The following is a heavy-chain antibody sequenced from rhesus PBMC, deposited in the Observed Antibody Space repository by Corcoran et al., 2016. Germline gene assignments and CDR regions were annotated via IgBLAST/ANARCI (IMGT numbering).Heavy chain of an antibody. J-gene: IGHJ4*01. Sequence: QVQLQQWGEGLVKPSETLYLTCAVYGDSLSGYYYWSWIRQPQGKGLEWIGYIYGNNASTNYNPSLNNRVTISKDTSKNQFSLKLSSVTAADTAVYYCAKDNYGYDYWGQGVLVTVSS. V-gene: IGHV4-73*01. CDR1: GDSLSGYYY. D-gene: IGHD4-17*01. CDR3: AKDNYGYDY. CDR2: IYGNNAST.